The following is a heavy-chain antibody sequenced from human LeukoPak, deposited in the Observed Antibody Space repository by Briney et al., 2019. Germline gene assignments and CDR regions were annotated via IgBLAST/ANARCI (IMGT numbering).Heavy chain of an antibody. D-gene: IGHD6-25*01. Sequence: GSLRLSCAASGNYWMHWVRQVPGKGLVWVSHINSDGSWTSYADSVKGRFTISKDNAKNSVCLQMNSLRAEDTAVYYCARRMAASATGGRFQDWGQGSLVTVSS. CDR3: ARRMAASATGGRFQD. CDR2: INSDGSWT. CDR1: GNYW. J-gene: IGHJ1*01. V-gene: IGHV3-74*01.